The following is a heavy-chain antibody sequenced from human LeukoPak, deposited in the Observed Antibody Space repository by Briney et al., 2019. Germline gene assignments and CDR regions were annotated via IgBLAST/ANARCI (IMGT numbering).Heavy chain of an antibody. V-gene: IGHV3-15*01. CDR1: GFTFSNAW. CDR2: IKSKTDGGTT. D-gene: IGHD3-16*01. J-gene: IGHJ3*02. Sequence: GGSLRLSCAASGFTFSNAWMSWVRQAPGKGLEWVGRIKSKTDGGTTDYAAPVKGRFTISRDDSKNTLYLQMNSLRTEDTAVYYCARGGGYLSAFDIWGQGTMVTVSS. CDR3: ARGGGYLSAFDI.